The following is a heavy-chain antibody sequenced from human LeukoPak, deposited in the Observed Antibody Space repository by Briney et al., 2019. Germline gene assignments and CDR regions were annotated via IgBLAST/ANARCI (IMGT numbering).Heavy chain of an antibody. CDR2: ISSSSSYI. CDR3: EREEKPARRFAY. V-gene: IGHV3-21*01. J-gene: IGHJ4*02. D-gene: IGHD2-2*01. Sequence: GGSLRLSCAASGFTFSSYAMSWVRQAPGKGLEWVSSISSSSSYIYYADSVKGRFTISRDNAKNSLYLQMNSLRAEDTAVYYCEREEKPARRFAYGAQETLVP. CDR1: GFTFSSYA.